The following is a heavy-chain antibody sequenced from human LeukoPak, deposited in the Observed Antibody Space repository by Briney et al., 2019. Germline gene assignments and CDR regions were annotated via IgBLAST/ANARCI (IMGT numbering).Heavy chain of an antibody. CDR1: GGSISSYY. CDR2: IYTSGST. CDR3: ARVEAGINNWYYDL. D-gene: IGHD6-13*01. J-gene: IGHJ2*01. V-gene: IGHV4-4*07. Sequence: SETLSLTCTVSGGSISSYYWSWIRQPAGKGLEWIGRIYTSGSTNYNPSLRSRVTRSVDTSENQFSLKLRSVTAADTAVYYCARVEAGINNWYYDLWGRGTLVTVSS.